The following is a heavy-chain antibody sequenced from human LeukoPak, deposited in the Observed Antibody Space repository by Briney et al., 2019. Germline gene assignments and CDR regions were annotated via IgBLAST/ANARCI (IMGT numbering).Heavy chain of an antibody. V-gene: IGHV3-74*01. CDR3: AREYTTSSRRYFDY. J-gene: IGHJ4*02. CDR1: GFTFSNYW. CDR2: INTDGSST. D-gene: IGHD6-6*01. Sequence: GGSLRLSCAASGFTFSNYWMHWVRQARGKGLVWVSRINTDGSSTNYADSVKGRFTISRDNAKNTLYLQMNSLRAEDTAVYFCAREYTTSSRRYFDYWGQGTLVTVSS.